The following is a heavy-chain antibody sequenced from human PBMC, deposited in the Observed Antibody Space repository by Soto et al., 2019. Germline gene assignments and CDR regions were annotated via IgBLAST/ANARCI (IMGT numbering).Heavy chain of an antibody. V-gene: IGHV1-46*01. D-gene: IGHD1-26*01. Sequence: QVHLVQSGAEVKRPGASVKVSCKASGYTLTSYYMDWVRQAPGQGLEWMGKINPSVGSTTSAQKFQGRITMTRDTSTSTVYMELSRLRSEDTAVYYCARRLGATAPFFASWGQGTLVIVSS. CDR3: ARRLGATAPFFAS. CDR1: GYTLTSYY. J-gene: IGHJ4*02. CDR2: INPSVGST.